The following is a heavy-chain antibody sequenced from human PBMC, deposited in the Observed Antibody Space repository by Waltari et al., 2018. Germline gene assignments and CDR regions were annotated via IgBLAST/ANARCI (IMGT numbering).Heavy chain of an antibody. CDR3: AREMATQNVDY. Sequence: QVQLQESGPGLVKPSQTLSLTCTVSGGSISSGSYYWSWIRQPAGKGLEWIGYIYTSWTTNYNPSLKSRVTISVDTSKNQFSLKLSSVTAADTAVYYCAREMATQNVDYWGQGTLVTVSS. CDR2: IYTSWTT. D-gene: IGHD5-12*01. V-gene: IGHV4-61*09. CDR1: GGSISSGSYY. J-gene: IGHJ4*02.